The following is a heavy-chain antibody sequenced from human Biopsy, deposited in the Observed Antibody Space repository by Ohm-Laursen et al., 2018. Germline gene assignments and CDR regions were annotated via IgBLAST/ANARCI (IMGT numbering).Heavy chain of an antibody. CDR2: IYYSGRT. CDR1: CGSLNSDY. CDR3: ARATNSTGWPYYYFYGMDV. Sequence: PPGALSPTCTVSCGSLNSDYWSWIRQTPGEGLEGIGYIYYSGRTNYKPSLKSRVTISVDTSKNQFSLRLNSVTAADTAVYYCARATNSTGWPYYYFYGMDVWGQGTTVTVS. D-gene: IGHD2/OR15-2a*01. J-gene: IGHJ6*02. V-gene: IGHV4-59*01.